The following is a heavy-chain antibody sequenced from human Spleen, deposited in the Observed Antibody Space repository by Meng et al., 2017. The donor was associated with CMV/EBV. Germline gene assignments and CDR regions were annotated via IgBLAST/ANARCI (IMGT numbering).Heavy chain of an antibody. CDR2: IYHNANV. CDR3: ARRQRTPYYFDF. J-gene: IGHJ4*02. D-gene: IGHD4-23*01. V-gene: IGHV4-38-2*02. CDR1: DYSITSGYC. Sequence: SETLSLTCTVSDYSITSGYCWGWIRQPPGKGLEWIGNIYHNANVYYNPSLKSRATISADTSKNQFSLRLSSVTAADTAIYYCARRQRTPYYFDFWGQGTLVTVSS.